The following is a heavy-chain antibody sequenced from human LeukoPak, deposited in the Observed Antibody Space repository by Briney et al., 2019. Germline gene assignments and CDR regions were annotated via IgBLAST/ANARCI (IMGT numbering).Heavy chain of an antibody. V-gene: IGHV3-7*01. J-gene: IGHJ4*02. D-gene: IGHD6-19*01. CDR3: ARVGRAVAGSNYFDY. CDR1: GFTFSSYW. Sequence: GGSLRLSCAASGFTFSSYWMSWVRQAPGKGLEWVANIKQDGSEKYYVDSVKGRFTISRDNAKNSLYLQMNSLRAEDTAVYYCARVGRAVAGSNYFDYWGQGTLVTVSS. CDR2: IKQDGSEK.